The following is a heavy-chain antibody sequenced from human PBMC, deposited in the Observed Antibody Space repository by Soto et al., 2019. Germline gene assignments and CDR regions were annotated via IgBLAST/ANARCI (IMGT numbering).Heavy chain of an antibody. CDR1: GFTFSSYA. D-gene: IGHD3-3*01. Sequence: PGGSLRLSCAASGFTFSSYAMSWVRQAPGKGLEWVSAISGSGGSTYYADSVKGRFTISRDNSKNTLYLQMNSLRAEDTAVYYCARTPNSITIFGFHQGRDYYYMDVWGKGTTVTVSS. CDR3: ARTPNSITIFGFHQGRDYYYMDV. J-gene: IGHJ6*03. CDR2: ISGSGGST. V-gene: IGHV3-23*01.